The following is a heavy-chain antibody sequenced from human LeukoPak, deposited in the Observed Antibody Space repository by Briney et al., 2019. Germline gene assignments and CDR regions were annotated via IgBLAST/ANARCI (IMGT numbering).Heavy chain of an antibody. V-gene: IGHV3-21*01. J-gene: IGHJ6*02. CDR3: ASDLGYCTNGVCRNYNYYGMDV. Sequence: PGGSLRLSCAASGFTFSSYSMNWVRQAPGKGLEWVSSISSSSSYIYYADSVKGRFTISRDNAKNSLYLQMNSLRAEDTAVYYCASDLGYCTNGVCRNYNYYGMDVWGQGTTVTVSS. CDR1: GFTFSSYS. CDR2: ISSSSSYI. D-gene: IGHD2-8*01.